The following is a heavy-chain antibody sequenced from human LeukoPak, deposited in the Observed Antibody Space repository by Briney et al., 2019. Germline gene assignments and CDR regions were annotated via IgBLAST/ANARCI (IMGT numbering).Heavy chain of an antibody. CDR1: GGSFSGYY. J-gene: IGHJ3*02. CDR2: INHSGSS. CDR3: ARDRPAKNYDFWSGYSDAFDI. D-gene: IGHD3-3*01. Sequence: SETLSLTCAVYGGSFSGYYWSWIRQPPGKGLEWIGEINHSGSSNYNPSLKSRGTISVDTSKNQFSLKLSSVTAADTAVYYCARDRPAKNYDFWSGYSDAFDIWGQGTMVTVSS. V-gene: IGHV4-34*01.